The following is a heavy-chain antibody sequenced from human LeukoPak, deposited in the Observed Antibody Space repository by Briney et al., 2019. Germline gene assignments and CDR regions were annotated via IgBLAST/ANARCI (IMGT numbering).Heavy chain of an antibody. Sequence: GGSLRLSCAASGFTFSSYAMHWVRQAPGKGLEWVAVISYDGSNKYYADSVKGRFTISRVNSKNTLYLQMNSLRAEDTAVYYCARDLHYDILTGYPYFDYWGQGTLVTVSS. D-gene: IGHD3-9*01. CDR3: ARDLHYDILTGYPYFDY. V-gene: IGHV3-30-3*01. J-gene: IGHJ4*02. CDR2: ISYDGSNK. CDR1: GFTFSSYA.